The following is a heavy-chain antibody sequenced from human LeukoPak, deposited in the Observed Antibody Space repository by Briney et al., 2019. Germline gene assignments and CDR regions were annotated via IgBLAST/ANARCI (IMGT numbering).Heavy chain of an antibody. V-gene: IGHV3-30*18. CDR1: GFTFSSYG. D-gene: IGHD3-22*01. CDR2: ISYDGSNK. Sequence: PGGSLRLSCAASGFTFSSYGMHWVRQAPGKGLEWVAVISYDGSNKYYADSVKGRFTISRDNSKNTLYLQMNSLRAEDTAVYYCAKALPYYYDSSGYPTWGQGTLVTVSS. J-gene: IGHJ5*02. CDR3: AKALPYYYDSSGYPT.